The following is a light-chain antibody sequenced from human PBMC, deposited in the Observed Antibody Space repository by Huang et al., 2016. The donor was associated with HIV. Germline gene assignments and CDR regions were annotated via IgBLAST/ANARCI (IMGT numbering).Light chain of an antibody. CDR1: QAINGY. J-gene: IGKJ5*01. CDR3: QQSYSNLIT. V-gene: IGKV1-39*01. Sequence: DIQMTQSPSSLSASIGDRVTITCRASQAINGYLNWYQQRPSKAPRLLIFDASTLHSGVPSRFSGSGSGTDFTLTINNVQSEDVATYFCQQSYSNLITFGQGSRL. CDR2: DAS.